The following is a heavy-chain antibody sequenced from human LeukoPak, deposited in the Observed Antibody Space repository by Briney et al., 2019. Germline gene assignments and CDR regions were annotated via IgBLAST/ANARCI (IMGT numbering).Heavy chain of an antibody. V-gene: IGHV4-34*01. CDR2: ISHSGST. CDR3: ARDRHWFDP. CDR1: GGSFSGYY. J-gene: IGHJ5*02. Sequence: PSETLSLTCAVYGGSFSGYYWSWIRQPPGKGLEWIGEISHSGSTNYNPSLKSRVTISVDTSKNQFSLKLSSVTAADTAVYYCARDRHWFDPWGQGTLVTVSS.